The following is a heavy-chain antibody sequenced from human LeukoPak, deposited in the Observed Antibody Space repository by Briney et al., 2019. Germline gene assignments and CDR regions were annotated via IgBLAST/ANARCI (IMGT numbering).Heavy chain of an antibody. D-gene: IGHD2-21*02. CDR2: INPNIGDA. V-gene: IGHV1-2*02. CDR1: GYTFTGYF. J-gene: IGHJ5*01. CDR3: ARMDLDGGDSIGFDS. Sequence: ASVTVSCKASGYTFTGYFMHWVRQASGQGLEWMGWINPNIGDASYAQKFQGRVTMTRDRSINTAYMELSRLTSDDTAVYYCARMDLDGGDSIGFDSWGQGTLVTVSS.